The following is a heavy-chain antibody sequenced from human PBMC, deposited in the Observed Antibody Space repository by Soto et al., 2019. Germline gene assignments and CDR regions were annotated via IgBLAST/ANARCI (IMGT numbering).Heavy chain of an antibody. CDR3: AKDRDYSSSAPGF. CDR1: GGSISSYY. Sequence: SETLSLTCTVSGGSISSYYWSWIRQPAGKGLEWIGRIYTSGSTNYNPSVKGRFTISRDNSKNTLYLQMNSLRAEDTAVYYCAKDRDYSSSAPGFWGQGTLVTVSS. D-gene: IGHD6-6*01. V-gene: IGHV4-4*07. CDR2: IYTSGST. J-gene: IGHJ4*02.